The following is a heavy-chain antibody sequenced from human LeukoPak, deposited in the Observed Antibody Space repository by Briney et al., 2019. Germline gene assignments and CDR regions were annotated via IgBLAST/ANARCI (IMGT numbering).Heavy chain of an antibody. Sequence: GASVKVSCKASGFTFTSSAVQWVRQARGQRLEWIGWIVVGSGNTNYAQKFQERVTITRDMSTSAAYMELSSLRSEDTAVYYCAASEPYDFWSGYSFDPWGQGTLVTVSS. D-gene: IGHD3-3*01. V-gene: IGHV1-58*01. CDR2: IVVGSGNT. J-gene: IGHJ5*02. CDR1: GFTFTSSA. CDR3: AASEPYDFWSGYSFDP.